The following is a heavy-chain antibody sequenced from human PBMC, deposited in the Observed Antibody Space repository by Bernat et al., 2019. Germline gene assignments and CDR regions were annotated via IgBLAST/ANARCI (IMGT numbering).Heavy chain of an antibody. CDR3: ATDSVAVAGTAPFDY. J-gene: IGHJ4*02. CDR2: VDPEDGEI. Sequence: QVQLVQSGAEVKKPGASVKVSFKVSGYTLTELSMHWVRQAPGQGLEWMGGVDPEDGEIIYAQKCQGRVTMAEDTATDTAYMVLSSLGSEDTAVYYSATDSVAVAGTAPFDYWGQGTLVTVSA. D-gene: IGHD6-19*01. CDR1: GYTLTELS. V-gene: IGHV1-24*01.